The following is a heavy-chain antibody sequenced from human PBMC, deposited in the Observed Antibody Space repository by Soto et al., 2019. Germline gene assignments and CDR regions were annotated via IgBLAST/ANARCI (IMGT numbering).Heavy chain of an antibody. CDR3: ASSPPPTGTMYSRFFDL. J-gene: IGHJ2*01. D-gene: IGHD4-17*01. CDR1: GGTFSSYA. V-gene: IGHV1-69*14. CDR2: IIPIFGTA. Sequence: QVQLVQSGAEVKKPGSSVKVSCKTSGGTFSSYAINWVRQAPGQGLEWMGGIIPIFGTANYAQKFQGRITITADTSTTTSYMERRSLRSDATAVYYGASSPPPTGTMYSRFFDLWGRGTLVTVSS.